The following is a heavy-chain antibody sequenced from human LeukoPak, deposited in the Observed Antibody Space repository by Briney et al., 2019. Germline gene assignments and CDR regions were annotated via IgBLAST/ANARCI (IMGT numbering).Heavy chain of an antibody. CDR2: ISSSSSYI. CDR3: AGGTWFGELLSLRFDP. CDR1: GFTFSSYG. J-gene: IGHJ5*02. D-gene: IGHD3-10*01. Sequence: PGGSLRLSCAASGFTFSSYGMHWVRQAPGKGLEWVSSISSSSSYIYYANSVKGRFTISRDNAKNSLYLQMNSLRAEDTAVYYCAGGTWFGELLSLRFDPWGQGTLVTVSS. V-gene: IGHV3-21*01.